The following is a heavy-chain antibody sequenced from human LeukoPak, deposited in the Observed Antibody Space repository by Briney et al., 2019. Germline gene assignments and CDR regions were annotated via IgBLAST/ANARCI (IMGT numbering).Heavy chain of an antibody. D-gene: IGHD6-13*01. J-gene: IGHJ4*02. V-gene: IGHV1-18*01. CDR2: ISAYNGNT. CDR1: GYTFTSYG. Sequence: ASVKVSCKASGYTFTSYGISWVRQAPGQGLEWMGWISAYNGNTNYARKLQGRVTMTTDTSTSTAYMELRSLRSDDTAVYYCARDESIGSSWYDPRYYFDYWGQGTLVTVSS. CDR3: ARDESIGSSWYDPRYYFDY.